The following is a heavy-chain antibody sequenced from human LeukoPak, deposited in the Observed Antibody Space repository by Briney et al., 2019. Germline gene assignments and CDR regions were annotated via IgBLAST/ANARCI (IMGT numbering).Heavy chain of an antibody. D-gene: IGHD6-13*01. Sequence: ASVKVSCKASGGTFNTYAISWVRQAPGQGLEWMGIINPSGGSTSYAQKFQGRVTMTRDMSTSTVYMELSSLRSEDTAIYYCAREGRGVPGAIAAVKGFDYWGQGTLVTVSS. V-gene: IGHV1-46*02. J-gene: IGHJ4*02. CDR3: AREGRGVPGAIAAVKGFDY. CDR1: GGTFNTYA. CDR2: INPSGGST.